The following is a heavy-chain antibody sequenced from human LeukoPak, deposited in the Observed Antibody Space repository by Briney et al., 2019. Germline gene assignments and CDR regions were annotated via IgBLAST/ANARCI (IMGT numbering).Heavy chain of an antibody. V-gene: IGHV4-4*02. D-gene: IGHD3-22*01. CDR3: TRGSIAYYYMDV. CDR1: GGSISSSNW. J-gene: IGHJ6*03. Sequence: SETLSLTCAVSGGSISSSNWWSWVRQPPGKGLEWIGNIYYSGSTNYNPSLKSRVTISVDTSKNQFSLKLSSVTAADTAVYYCTRGSIAYYYMDVWGKGTTVTISS. CDR2: IYYSGST.